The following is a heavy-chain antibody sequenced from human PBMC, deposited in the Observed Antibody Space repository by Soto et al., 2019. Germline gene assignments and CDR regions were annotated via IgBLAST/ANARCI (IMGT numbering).Heavy chain of an antibody. D-gene: IGHD6-13*01. V-gene: IGHV5-51*01. CDR2: IYPGDSDT. CDR1: GYSFTSYW. CDR3: ARHWALIAAAGTISDPYYFDY. J-gene: IGHJ4*02. Sequence: GESLKISCKGSGYSFTSYWIGWVRQMPGKGLEWMGIIYPGDSDTRYSPSFQGQVTISADKSISTAYLQWSSLKASDTAMYYCARHWALIAAAGTISDPYYFDYWGQGTLVTVSS.